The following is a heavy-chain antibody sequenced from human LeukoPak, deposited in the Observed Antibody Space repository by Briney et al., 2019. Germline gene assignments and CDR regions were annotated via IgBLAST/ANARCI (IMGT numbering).Heavy chain of an antibody. CDR3: ATDFGSRDGYNNDY. J-gene: IGHJ4*02. D-gene: IGHD5-24*01. Sequence: GGSLRLSCAASGFTFSSYSMNWVRQAPGKGLEWVSSISSSSSYIYYADSVKGRFTISRDNAKNSLYLQMNSLRAEDTAVYYCATDFGSRDGYNNDYWGQGTLVTVSS. CDR2: ISSSSSYI. V-gene: IGHV3-21*01. CDR1: GFTFSSYS.